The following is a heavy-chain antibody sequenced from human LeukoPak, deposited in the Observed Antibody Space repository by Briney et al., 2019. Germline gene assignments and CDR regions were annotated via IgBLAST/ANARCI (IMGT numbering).Heavy chain of an antibody. CDR3: ARSNYYGSGSYKTVFDY. CDR2: ISAYKGNT. CDR1: GYTFTSYG. Sequence: ASVKVSCKASGYTFTSYGISWVRRAPGQGLEWMGWISAYKGNTNYAQKLQGRVTMTTDTSTSTAYMELRSLRSDDTAVYYCARSNYYGSGSYKTVFDYWGQGTLVTVSS. D-gene: IGHD3-10*01. J-gene: IGHJ4*02. V-gene: IGHV1-18*01.